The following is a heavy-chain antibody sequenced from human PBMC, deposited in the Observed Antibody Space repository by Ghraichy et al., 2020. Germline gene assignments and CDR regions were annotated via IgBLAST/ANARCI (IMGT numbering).Heavy chain of an antibody. Sequence: SETLSLTCAVSGGSFSGYFWSWIRQSPGKALEWVGEINRGGTTNSNPSLKSRVSISIDTSKNHLSLRLNSVTAADTAVYYCARATTLGRRELTRGFFTHWGQGALITVSS. CDR1: GGSFSGYF. D-gene: IGHD1-7*01. CDR2: INRGGTT. V-gene: IGHV4-34*01. CDR3: ARATTLGRRELTRGFFTH. J-gene: IGHJ4*01.